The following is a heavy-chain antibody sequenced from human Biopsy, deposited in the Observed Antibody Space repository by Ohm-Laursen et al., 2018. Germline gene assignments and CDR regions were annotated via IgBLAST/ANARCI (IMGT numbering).Heavy chain of an antibody. Sequence: SDTLSLTCNVSGDSISIYYWSWIRQPPGKGLEWIGNFYYTGSTDYNPSLQSRVTISVDTSKNHFSLRLRSVTPADTAIYYCARDRGYYSDRTVPGYFDLWGRGTLVTVSS. V-gene: IGHV4-59*01. CDR3: ARDRGYYSDRTVPGYFDL. J-gene: IGHJ2*01. CDR1: GDSISIYY. CDR2: FYYTGST. D-gene: IGHD3-22*01.